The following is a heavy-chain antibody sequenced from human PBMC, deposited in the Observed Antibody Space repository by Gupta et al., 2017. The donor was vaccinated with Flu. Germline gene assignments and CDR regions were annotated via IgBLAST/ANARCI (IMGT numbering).Heavy chain of an antibody. CDR1: DGFISRANW. CDR3: ARVAAGAYFQD. Sequence: QVQLHESGPGLVRPSGTLSLTCEVTDGFISRANWWNWVRQAPGKGLEWIGNIYHTGKTNYSPSLKSRVTISIDTSKSQFSLKMSSLTAADTATYYCARVAAGAYFQDWGQGTLVAVAS. CDR2: IYHTGKT. D-gene: IGHD1-26*01. J-gene: IGHJ1*01. V-gene: IGHV4-4*02.